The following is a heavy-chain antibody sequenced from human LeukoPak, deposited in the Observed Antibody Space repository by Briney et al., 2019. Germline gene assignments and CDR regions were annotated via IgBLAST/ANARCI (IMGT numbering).Heavy chain of an antibody. J-gene: IGHJ6*03. V-gene: IGHV3-23*01. Sequence: WGSLTLSCAASGFTFSSYDMTWVRQAPGRGLEWVSSISPSGDNTYYGDSVKGRFTISRDNTKNTVYLQMNSLRAEDTAVYYCARGPSIWFGELYRSPGVYYYYYMDVWGKGTTVTVSS. D-gene: IGHD3-10*01. CDR2: ISPSGDNT. CDR1: GFTFSSYD. CDR3: ARGPSIWFGELYRSPGVYYYYYMDV.